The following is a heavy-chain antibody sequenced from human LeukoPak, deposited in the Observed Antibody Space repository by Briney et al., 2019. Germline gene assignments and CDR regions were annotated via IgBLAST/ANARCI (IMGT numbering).Heavy chain of an antibody. CDR1: GGSISSSSYY. Sequence: PSETLSLTCTVSGGSISSSSYYWGWIRQPPGKGLEWIGSIYYSGSTYYNPSLKSRVTISVDTSKNQFSLKLSSVTAADTAVYYCATFSKGNWYFDLWGRGTLVTVSS. V-gene: IGHV4-39*01. CDR2: IYYSGST. J-gene: IGHJ2*01. CDR3: ATFSKGNWYFDL.